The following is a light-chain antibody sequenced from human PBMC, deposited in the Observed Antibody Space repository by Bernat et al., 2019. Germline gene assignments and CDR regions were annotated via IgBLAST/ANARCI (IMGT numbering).Light chain of an antibody. V-gene: IGLV2-23*02. CDR1: SGDVGHYNL. CDR2: EVN. Sequence: QSALTQPASVSGSPGQSITISCTGTSGDVGHYNLVSWYQQHPAKAPKLIIYEVNKRPSGVSYRFSAPKSGNTASLTISGLQAEDEADYYCCSYTTSHTLVFGGGTKLTVL. CDR3: CSYTTSHTLV. J-gene: IGLJ3*02.